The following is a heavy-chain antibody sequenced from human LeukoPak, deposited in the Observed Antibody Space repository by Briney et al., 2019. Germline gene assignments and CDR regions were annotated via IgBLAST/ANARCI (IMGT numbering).Heavy chain of an antibody. Sequence: PSETLSLTCTVSGGSISSGDYYWSWIRQPPGKGLEWIGYIYYSGSTYYNPSLKSRVTISVDTSKNQFSLKLSSVTAADTAVYYCARLPTDYYGSGSGDDYWGQGTLVTVSS. D-gene: IGHD3-10*01. CDR3: ARLPTDYYGSGSGDDY. CDR2: IYYSGST. J-gene: IGHJ4*02. V-gene: IGHV4-30-4*01. CDR1: GGSISSGDYY.